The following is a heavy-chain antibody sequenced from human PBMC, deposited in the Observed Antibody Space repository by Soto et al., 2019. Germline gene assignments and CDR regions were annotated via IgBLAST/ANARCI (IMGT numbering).Heavy chain of an antibody. V-gene: IGHV4-30-4*01. Sequence: QVQLQESGPGLVKPSQTLSLTCTVSGGSISSGDYYWSWIRQPPGKGLEWIGYIYYSGSTYYNPSLKSRVTISVDTSKNQFSRKLSSVTATDTAVYYCVRGSYARSSWFDPWGQGTLVTVSS. J-gene: IGHJ5*02. CDR1: GGSISSGDYY. CDR3: VRGSYARSSWFDP. CDR2: IYYSGST. D-gene: IGHD3-10*01.